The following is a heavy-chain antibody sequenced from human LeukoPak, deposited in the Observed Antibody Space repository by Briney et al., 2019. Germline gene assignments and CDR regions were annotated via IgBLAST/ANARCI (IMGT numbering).Heavy chain of an antibody. Sequence: ASVKVSCKASGYTFTSYYMHWVRQAPGQGLEWMGIIDPSGGSTSYAQKFQGRVTMTRDTSTSTVYMELSSLRSEDTAVYYCARDSHYYDSSGYPDYWGQGTLVTVSS. V-gene: IGHV1-46*01. D-gene: IGHD3-22*01. CDR2: IDPSGGST. CDR1: GYTFTSYY. J-gene: IGHJ4*02. CDR3: ARDSHYYDSSGYPDY.